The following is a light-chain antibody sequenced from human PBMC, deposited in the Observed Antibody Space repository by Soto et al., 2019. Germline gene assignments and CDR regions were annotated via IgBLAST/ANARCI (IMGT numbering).Light chain of an antibody. CDR2: DAS. J-gene: IGKJ4*01. CDR1: QSVGSY. CDR3: QQRFNWPLT. Sequence: ETVLTQSPATLPLSPGERATLSRRASQSVGSYLAWYQQKPGQAPRLLIYDASNRATGIPARFSGSGSGTDFTLTISSLEPEDFAVYYCQQRFNWPLTFGGGTKVEIK. V-gene: IGKV3-11*01.